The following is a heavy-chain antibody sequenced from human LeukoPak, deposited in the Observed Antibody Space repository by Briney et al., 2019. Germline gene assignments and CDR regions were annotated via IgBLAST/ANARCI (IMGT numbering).Heavy chain of an antibody. CDR1: GGSISSSSYY. CDR3: ARVLSGCETTRCELDY. D-gene: IGHD1-26*01. V-gene: IGHV3-21*01. CDR2: ISSRSTYI. Sequence: PSETLSLTCTVSGGSISSSSYYWGWVRQAPGKGLEWVSSISSRSTYIYYADSVKGRVTISRDNAKNSLYLQMNSLRAEDTAVYYCARVLSGCETTRCELDYWGQGTLVTVSS. J-gene: IGHJ4*02.